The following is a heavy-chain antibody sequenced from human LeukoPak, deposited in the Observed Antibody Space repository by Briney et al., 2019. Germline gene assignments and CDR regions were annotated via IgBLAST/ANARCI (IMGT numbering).Heavy chain of an antibody. CDR3: ARAYDYVWGSYRPFDY. D-gene: IGHD3-16*02. CDR1: GYTFTSYY. CDR2: INPSGGST. V-gene: IGHV1-46*01. J-gene: IGHJ4*02. Sequence: ASVKVSCKASGYTFTSYYMHWVRQAPGQGLGWMGIINPSGGSTSYAQKFQGRVTMTRDTSTSTVYMELSSLRSEDTAVYYCARAYDYVWGSYRPFDYWGQGTLVTVSS.